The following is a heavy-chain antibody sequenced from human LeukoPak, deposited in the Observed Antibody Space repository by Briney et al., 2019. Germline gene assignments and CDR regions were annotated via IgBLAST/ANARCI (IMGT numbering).Heavy chain of an antibody. V-gene: IGHV3-21*01. CDR3: AREGVGYSYGYLIDY. Sequence: KTGGSLRLSCAASGFTFSSYSMNWVRQAPGKGLEWVSSISSSSSYIYYADSVKGRFTISRDNAKNSLYLQMNSLRAEDTAVYYCAREGVGYSYGYLIDYWGQGTLVTVSS. CDR1: GFTFSSYS. D-gene: IGHD5-18*01. J-gene: IGHJ4*02. CDR2: ISSSSSYI.